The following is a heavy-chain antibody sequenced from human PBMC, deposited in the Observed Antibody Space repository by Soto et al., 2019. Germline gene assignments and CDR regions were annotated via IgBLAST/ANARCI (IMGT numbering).Heavy chain of an antibody. Sequence: GGSLRLSCAASGFIFSEYWMTWVRQAPGKGLEWVAMIKGDGSDKRLVDSVKGRFTVSRDNAENSLYLQMDSLRAEDTAIYYCVRDSGFEISTGYQHFDSSGQGTLVTVSS. CDR1: GFIFSEYW. CDR2: IKGDGSDK. V-gene: IGHV3-7*03. J-gene: IGHJ5*01. CDR3: VRDSGFEISTGYQHFDS. D-gene: IGHD3-9*01.